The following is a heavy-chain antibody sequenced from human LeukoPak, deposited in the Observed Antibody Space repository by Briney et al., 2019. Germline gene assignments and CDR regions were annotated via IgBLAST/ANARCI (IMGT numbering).Heavy chain of an antibody. CDR2: IYSGGST. Sequence: GGSLRLSCAASGFTVSSNYMSWVRQAPGKGLEWVSVIYSGGSTYYADSVKGRFTISRDNSKNTLYLQMNSLRAEDTAVYYCARAYTYYYGSGSSYWGQGTLVTVSS. J-gene: IGHJ4*02. D-gene: IGHD3-10*01. CDR3: ARAYTYYYGSGSSY. CDR1: GFTVSSNY. V-gene: IGHV3-66*01.